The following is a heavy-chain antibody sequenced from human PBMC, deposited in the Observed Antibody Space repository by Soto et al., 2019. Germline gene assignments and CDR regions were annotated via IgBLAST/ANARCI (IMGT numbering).Heavy chain of an antibody. D-gene: IGHD3-9*01. V-gene: IGHV4-61*01. Sequence: SETLCLTCTFSGGSVSIGSYAWSWIRQPPGKGLEWIGYIYYSGSTNYNPSLKSRVTISVDTSKNQFSLKLSSVTAADTAVYYCAPTYYDILNGHYRFDPWGQGTLVTVSS. CDR3: APTYYDILNGHYRFDP. CDR1: GGSVSIGSYA. J-gene: IGHJ5*02. CDR2: IYYSGST.